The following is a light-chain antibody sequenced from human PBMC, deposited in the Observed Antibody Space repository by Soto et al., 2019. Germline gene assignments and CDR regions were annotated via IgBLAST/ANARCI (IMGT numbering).Light chain of an antibody. CDR1: QSVYNN. Sequence: EILMTQSAATLSVSPGEKAXLSXXASQSVYNNLAWYQQKPGQAPRLLIYGASTRATGIPARFSGSGSGTEFTLTISSLEPEDFAVYYCQQRSNGPITFGQGTRLEI. J-gene: IGKJ5*01. V-gene: IGKV3-15*01. CDR2: GAS. CDR3: QQRSNGPIT.